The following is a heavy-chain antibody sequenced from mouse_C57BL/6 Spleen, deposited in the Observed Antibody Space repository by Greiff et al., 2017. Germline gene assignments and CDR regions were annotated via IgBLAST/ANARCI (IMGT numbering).Heavy chain of an antibody. V-gene: IGHV1-52*01. CDR2: IDPSDSET. J-gene: IGHJ2*01. CDR3: ARVTAYYFDD. Sequence: QVQLQQPGAELVRPGSSVKLSCKASGYTFTSYWMHWVKQRPIQGLEWIGNIDPSDSETHYNQKFKDKATLTVDKSSNTAYMQLSSLTSEDSAVYYCARVTAYYFDDWGQGTTLTVAS. D-gene: IGHD1-2*01. CDR1: GYTFTSYW.